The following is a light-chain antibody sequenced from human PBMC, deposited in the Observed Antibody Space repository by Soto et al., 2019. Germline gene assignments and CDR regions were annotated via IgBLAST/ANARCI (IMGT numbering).Light chain of an antibody. J-gene: IGKJ5*01. CDR2: AAS. CDR1: QGISSW. V-gene: IGKV1D-12*01. CDR3: QQASSFPLT. Sequence: DIQMTQSPSSVSASVGHRFTITCRASQGISSWLAWYQQKPGKAPKLLIYAASSLQSGVPSRLRGSAYGTYLTLTISSMQNEDFATYYCQQASSFPLTFGHGTRLEIK.